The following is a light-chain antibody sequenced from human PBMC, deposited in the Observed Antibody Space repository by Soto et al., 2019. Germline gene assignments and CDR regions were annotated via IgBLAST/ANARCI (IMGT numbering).Light chain of an antibody. CDR1: SSDVGYYNY. V-gene: IGLV2-11*01. Sequence: QSALTQPRSVSGSPGQSVTISCTGTSSDVGYYNYVSWYRQHPGKAPKLMIYDVTKRPSGVPDRFSGSKSGNTASLTISGLQTEDEADYYCCSHAGIYTFVLFGGGTKVTVL. CDR2: DVT. J-gene: IGLJ2*01. CDR3: CSHAGIYTFVL.